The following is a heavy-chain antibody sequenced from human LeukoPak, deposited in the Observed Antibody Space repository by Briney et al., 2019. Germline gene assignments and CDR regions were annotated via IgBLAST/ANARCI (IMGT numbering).Heavy chain of an antibody. CDR1: GFTFSSYG. Sequence: PGRSLRLSCAASGFTFSSYGMNWVRQAPGKGLEWVAFIRDGSNKYYADSVKGRFTISRGNFKNTLYLQMNSLRVEDTAVYYCAKDLGVYFDYWGQGTLVTVSS. D-gene: IGHD3-16*01. J-gene: IGHJ4*02. CDR2: IRDGSNK. V-gene: IGHV3-30*02. CDR3: AKDLGVYFDY.